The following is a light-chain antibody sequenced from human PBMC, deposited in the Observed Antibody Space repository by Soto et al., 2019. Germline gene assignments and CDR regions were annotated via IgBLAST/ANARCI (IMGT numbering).Light chain of an antibody. CDR2: GNS. J-gene: IGLJ3*02. Sequence: QSVLTQPPSVSGAPGQRVTISCTGSSSNIGAGYDVHWYQQLPGTAPKLLIYGNSNRPSGVPDRFSGSKSGTSASLAITGRQAEDEADSYCQSYDSSLSGWVFGGGPKLTVL. V-gene: IGLV1-40*01. CDR1: SSNIGAGYD. CDR3: QSYDSSLSGWV.